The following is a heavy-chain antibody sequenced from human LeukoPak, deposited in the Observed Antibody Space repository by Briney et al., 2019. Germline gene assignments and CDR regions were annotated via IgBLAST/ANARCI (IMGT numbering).Heavy chain of an antibody. CDR3: TRDLRYGLGSYTRDY. V-gene: IGHV3-49*04. Sequence: GGYLRLSCTASGFTFGDYAMGWVRQAPGKGLEWVGFIRSKAYGGTTEYAASVKGRFTISRDDSKSIAYLQMNSLKTEDTAVYYCTRDLRYGLGSYTRDYWGQGTLVAVSS. D-gene: IGHD3-10*01. CDR1: GFTFGDYA. J-gene: IGHJ4*02. CDR2: IRSKAYGGTT.